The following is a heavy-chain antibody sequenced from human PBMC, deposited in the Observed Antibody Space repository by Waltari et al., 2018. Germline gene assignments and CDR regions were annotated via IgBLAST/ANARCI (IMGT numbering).Heavy chain of an antibody. J-gene: IGHJ4*02. CDR2: IYTSGST. CDR1: GGSISSGSYY. Sequence: QVQLQESGPGLVKPSQTLSPTCNVSGGSISSGSYYWSWLRQPAGKGLEWIGRIYTSGSTNYNPSLKSRVTISVDTSKNQFSLKLSSVTAADTAVYYCARGGRGVGFGYWGQGTLVTVSS. V-gene: IGHV4-61*02. D-gene: IGHD3-10*01. CDR3: ARGGRGVGFGY.